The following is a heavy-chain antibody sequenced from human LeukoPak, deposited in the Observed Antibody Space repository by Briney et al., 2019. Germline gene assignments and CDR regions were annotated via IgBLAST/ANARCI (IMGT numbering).Heavy chain of an antibody. CDR3: ARNQDILTSYYGAFDI. CDR2: IYMAGST. V-gene: IGHV3-53*01. CDR1: EFTVSGNY. D-gene: IGHD3-9*01. Sequence: PGGSLRLSCTGSEFTVSGNYISWVRQAPGKGLEWVSVIYMAGSTYYDEAVRGRFIVPRDDSKNTVYLKMNSLRVDDTAMYFCARNQDILTSYYGAFDIWGQGTTVTVSS. J-gene: IGHJ3*02.